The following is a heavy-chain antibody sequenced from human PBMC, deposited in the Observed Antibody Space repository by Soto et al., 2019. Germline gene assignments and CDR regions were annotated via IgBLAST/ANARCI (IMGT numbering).Heavy chain of an antibody. D-gene: IGHD3-22*01. CDR2: IDWDDDK. Sequence: SGPTLVNPTQTLTLTCTFSGFSLSTSGMCVSWIRQPPGKALEWLARIDWDDDKYYSTSLKTRLTISKDTSKSQVVLTMTNMDPVDTATYYCARIGLYYYDSSGYSGPIDYWGQGTLVTVSS. CDR3: ARIGLYYYDSSGYSGPIDY. CDR1: GFSLSTSGMC. J-gene: IGHJ4*02. V-gene: IGHV2-70*11.